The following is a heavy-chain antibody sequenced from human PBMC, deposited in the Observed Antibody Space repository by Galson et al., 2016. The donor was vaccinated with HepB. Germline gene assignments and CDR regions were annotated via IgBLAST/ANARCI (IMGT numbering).Heavy chain of an antibody. D-gene: IGHD3-22*01. J-gene: IGHJ6*02. CDR3: AREGGLYFYETGMDV. V-gene: IGHV1-69*13. CDR2: IIPILGTA. Sequence: SVKVSCKASGGTFSSDALSWVRQAPGQGLEWLGGIIPILGTANYAQKFQDRVTITADESTSTVYMELSSLGSEDTAVYYCAREGGLYFYETGMDVWGHGTTVTVSS. CDR1: GGTFSSDA.